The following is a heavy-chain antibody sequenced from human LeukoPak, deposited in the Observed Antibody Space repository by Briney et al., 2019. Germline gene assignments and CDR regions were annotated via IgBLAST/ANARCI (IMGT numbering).Heavy chain of an antibody. Sequence: GESLKISCEASGYIFTTYCIAWVRQMPGKVLECMAIVCPGDSNTRYRPSFQGQVTISADKSISTAYLQSSSLKASDTAMYYCARRSGYCSNNICYSDDAFDIWGQGTMVTVSS. D-gene: IGHD2-2*03. CDR1: GYIFTTYC. V-gene: IGHV5-51*01. J-gene: IGHJ3*02. CDR2: VCPGDSNT. CDR3: ARRSGYCSNNICYSDDAFDI.